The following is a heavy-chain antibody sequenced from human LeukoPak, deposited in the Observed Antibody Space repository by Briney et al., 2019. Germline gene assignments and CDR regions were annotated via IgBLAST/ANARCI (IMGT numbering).Heavy chain of an antibody. CDR2: ISSSGSTI. CDR1: GVTFSSYE. CDR3: ASRINLIAARPTSLSDY. Sequence: GGSLRLSCAASGVTFSSYEMNWVRQAPGKGLEWVSYISSSGSTIYYADSVKGRFTISRDNAKNSLYLQMNSLRAEDTAVYYCASRINLIAARPTSLSDYWGQGTLVTVSS. D-gene: IGHD6-6*01. V-gene: IGHV3-48*03. J-gene: IGHJ4*02.